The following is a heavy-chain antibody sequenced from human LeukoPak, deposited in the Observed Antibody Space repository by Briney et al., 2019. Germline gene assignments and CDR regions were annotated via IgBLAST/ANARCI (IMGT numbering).Heavy chain of an antibody. D-gene: IGHD4-23*01. CDR1: GFTFSNYD. Sequence: GGSLRLSCAASGFTFSNYDMHWVRQSLGKGLEWVAFIRYDGGARTYADTVKGRFTIFRDNSHNIFYLQMDSLRAEDTAVYYCAANYGGHSFDYWGQGTLVTAS. V-gene: IGHV3-30*02. CDR3: AANYGGHSFDY. J-gene: IGHJ4*02. CDR2: IRYDGGAR.